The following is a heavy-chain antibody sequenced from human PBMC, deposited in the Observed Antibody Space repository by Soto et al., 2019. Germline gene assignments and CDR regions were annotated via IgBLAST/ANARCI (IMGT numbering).Heavy chain of an antibody. CDR1: GGSVSSSSYY. D-gene: IGHD2-15*01. Sequence: SETLSLTCTVSGGSVSSSSYYWGWVRQPPGKGLEWIGSVYYSGSTYYKPSLESRVTISVDTSKNQFSLKLSSVTAADTAVYYCATGGGNPLDYYYYGMDVWGQGTTVTVSS. CDR2: VYYSGST. CDR3: ATGGGNPLDYYYYGMDV. J-gene: IGHJ6*02. V-gene: IGHV4-39*07.